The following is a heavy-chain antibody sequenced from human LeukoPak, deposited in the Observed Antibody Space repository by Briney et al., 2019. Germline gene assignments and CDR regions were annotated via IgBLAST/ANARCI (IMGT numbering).Heavy chain of an antibody. Sequence: GGSLRLSCAASGFTFSTYGMHWVRQAPGKGLEWVAVISYDGSNEYYADSVKGRFTISRDNSKNTLYPQMSSLRAEDTAVYYCAKEFNRGLPDYWGQGTLVTVPS. V-gene: IGHV3-30*18. J-gene: IGHJ4*02. CDR3: AKEFNRGLPDY. CDR2: ISYDGSNE. CDR1: GFTFSTYG. D-gene: IGHD2-21*01.